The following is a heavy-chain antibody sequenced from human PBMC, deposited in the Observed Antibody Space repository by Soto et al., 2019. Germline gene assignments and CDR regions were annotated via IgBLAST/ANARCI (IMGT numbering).Heavy chain of an antibody. CDR1: GGSISSYY. D-gene: IGHD4-17*01. J-gene: IGHJ4*02. V-gene: IGHV4-59*01. CDR3: ARGNHYGDYDY. Sequence: SETLSLTCTVSGGSISSYYWSWIRQPPGKGLEWIGYIYYSGSTNYNPSLKSRVTISVDTSKNQFSLKLSSVTAADTAVYYCARGNHYGDYDYWGQGSLVTVSS. CDR2: IYYSGST.